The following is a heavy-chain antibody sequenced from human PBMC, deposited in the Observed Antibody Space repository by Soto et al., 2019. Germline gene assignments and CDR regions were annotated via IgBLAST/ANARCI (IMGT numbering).Heavy chain of an antibody. Sequence: QVQLVQSGAEVKKPGASVTVSCKTSGYTFSNYGINWVRQAPGQGLEWMGWISGYNGNTNYAQTVQCRVTMTTDTSTGTVYVELRSLKSADTAIDYCSRFIMVGGWFDPNYYHGMDVWGQGTTVTGSS. CDR2: ISGYNGNT. V-gene: IGHV1-18*01. J-gene: IGHJ6*02. CDR3: SRFIMVGGWFDPNYYHGMDV. D-gene: IGHD6-19*01. CDR1: GYTFSNYG.